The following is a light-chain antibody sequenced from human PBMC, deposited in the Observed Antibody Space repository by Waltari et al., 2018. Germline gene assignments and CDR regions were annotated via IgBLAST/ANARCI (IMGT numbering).Light chain of an antibody. V-gene: IGLV3-19*01. J-gene: IGLJ1*01. Sequence: SSELTQDPAVSVALGQTVRITCQGDSLSSYYASWYQQKPGQAPVLVIYGKNNRPSGIPDRVSGSSSGNTASLTITGAQAEDEADYYCNSRDSSGNHYVFGTGTKVTVL. CDR2: GKN. CDR3: NSRDSSGNHYV. CDR1: SLSSYY.